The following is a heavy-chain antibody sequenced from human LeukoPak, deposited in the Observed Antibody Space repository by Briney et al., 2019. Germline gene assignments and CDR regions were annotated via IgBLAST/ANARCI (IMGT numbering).Heavy chain of an antibody. D-gene: IGHD2-15*01. CDR3: AKDKDTDSYYFDY. V-gene: IGHV3-7*01. Sequence: GGSLRLSCAASGFTSSSYWMSWVRQAPGKGLEWVANIKQDGSEKYYVDSVKGRFTISRDNAKNSLYLQMNSLRAEDTAVYYCAKDKDTDSYYFDYWGQGTLVTVSS. CDR1: GFTSSSYW. CDR2: IKQDGSEK. J-gene: IGHJ4*02.